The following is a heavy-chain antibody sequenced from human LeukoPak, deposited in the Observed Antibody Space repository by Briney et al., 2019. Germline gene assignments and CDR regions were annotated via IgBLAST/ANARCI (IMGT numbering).Heavy chain of an antibody. Sequence: PGGSLRLSCAASGLTSSSYAMSWVRQAPGKGLEWVSAISGSGGSTYYADSVKGRFTISRDNSKNTLYLQMNSLRAEDTAVYYCAKQLTMIVVVPLDYWGQGTLVTVSS. CDR2: ISGSGGST. D-gene: IGHD3-22*01. CDR1: GLTSSSYA. J-gene: IGHJ4*02. CDR3: AKQLTMIVVVPLDY. V-gene: IGHV3-23*01.